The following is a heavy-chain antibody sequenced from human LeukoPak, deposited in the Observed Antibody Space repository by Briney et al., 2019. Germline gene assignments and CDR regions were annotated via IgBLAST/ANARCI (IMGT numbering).Heavy chain of an antibody. CDR1: GHSFTSYW. V-gene: IGHV5-51*01. CDR2: IYPGDSDT. CDR3: ARLLYPSYYGMDV. Sequence: GESLKISCKGSGHSFTSYWIGWVRQMPGKGLEWMGIIYPGDSDTRYSPSSQGQVTISADKSISTAYLQWSSLKASDTAMYYCARLLYPSYYGMDVWGQGTTVTVSS. D-gene: IGHD3-16*01. J-gene: IGHJ6*02.